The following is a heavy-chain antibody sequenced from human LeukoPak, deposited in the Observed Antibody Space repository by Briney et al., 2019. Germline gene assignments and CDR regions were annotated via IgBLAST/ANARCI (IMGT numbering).Heavy chain of an antibody. Sequence: SETPSLTCTVSGGSISSSSYYWGWIRQPPGKGLEWIGSIYYSGSTYYNPSLKSRVTISVGTSKNQFSLKLSSVTAADTAVYYCARFPLGPDYYYYYMDVWGKGTTDTVSS. CDR1: GGSISSSSYY. CDR2: IYYSGST. CDR3: ARFPLGPDYYYYYMDV. V-gene: IGHV4-39*01. J-gene: IGHJ6*03.